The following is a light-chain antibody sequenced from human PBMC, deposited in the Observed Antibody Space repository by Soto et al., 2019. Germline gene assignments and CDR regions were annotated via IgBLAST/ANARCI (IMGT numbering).Light chain of an antibody. J-gene: IGKJ1*01. Sequence: DIVMTQSPDSLAVSLGERATINCKSSQSVLYSSTNKNYLAWFQQKPGQPPKLLIYWASTRESGVPDRFSGSGSGTDFTLTISSLQAEDVAVYYCQHYYSTPPTFGQGTEVEIK. CDR2: WAS. CDR1: QSVLYSSTNKNY. CDR3: QHYYSTPPT. V-gene: IGKV4-1*01.